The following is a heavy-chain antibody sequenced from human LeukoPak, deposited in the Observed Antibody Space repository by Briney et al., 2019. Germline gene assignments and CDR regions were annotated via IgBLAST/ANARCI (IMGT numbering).Heavy chain of an antibody. CDR1: GGSISSYY. CDR2: IYYSGST. V-gene: IGHV4-59*01. D-gene: IGHD2-21*02. CDR3: ARAVGDDDAFDI. J-gene: IGHJ3*02. Sequence: SETLSLTCTVSGGSISSYYWSWLRQPPGKGLEWIGYIYYSGSTNYNPSLKSRVTISVDTSKNQFSLKLSSVTAADTAVYYCARAVGDDDAFDIWGQGTMVTVSS.